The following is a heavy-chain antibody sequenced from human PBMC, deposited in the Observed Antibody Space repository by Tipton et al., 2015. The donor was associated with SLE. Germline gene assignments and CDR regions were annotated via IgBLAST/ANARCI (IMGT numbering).Heavy chain of an antibody. CDR2: TRNKANSYTT. CDR3: ARVYGDYGAFDI. CDR1: GFTFSDHY. J-gene: IGHJ3*02. Sequence: SLRLSCAASGFTFSDHYMDWVRRAPGKGLEWVGRTRNKANSYTTEYAASVKGRFTISRDDSKNSLYLQMNSLKTEDTAVYYCARVYGDYGAFDIWGQGTMVTVSS. V-gene: IGHV3-72*01. D-gene: IGHD4-17*01.